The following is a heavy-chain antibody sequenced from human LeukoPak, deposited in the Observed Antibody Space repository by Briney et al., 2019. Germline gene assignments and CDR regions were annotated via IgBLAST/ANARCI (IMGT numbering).Heavy chain of an antibody. CDR1: GYTFTGYY. CDR2: INPSGGST. D-gene: IGHD6-13*01. J-gene: IGHJ4*02. CDR3: ATDIAAAAVFDY. V-gene: IGHV1-46*01. Sequence: ASVKVSCKASGYTFTGYYMHWVRQAPGQGLEWMGIINPSGGSTSYAQKFQGRVTMTTDTSTSTAYMELRSLRSDDTAVYYCATDIAAAAVFDYWGQGTLVTVSS.